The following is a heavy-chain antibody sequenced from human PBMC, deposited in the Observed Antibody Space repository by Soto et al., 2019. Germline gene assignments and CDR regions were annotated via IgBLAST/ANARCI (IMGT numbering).Heavy chain of an antibody. Sequence: GGYLRLSCAASGFTFSSYAMSWVRQAPGKGLEWVSAISGSGGSTYYADSVKGRFTSSRDNSKNTLYLQMNSLRAEDTAVYYGAKDPLGIASLSEGYWGQGTLVTVSS. CDR3: AKDPLGIASLSEGY. CDR1: GFTFSSYA. CDR2: ISGSGGST. V-gene: IGHV3-23*01. D-gene: IGHD6-13*01. J-gene: IGHJ4*02.